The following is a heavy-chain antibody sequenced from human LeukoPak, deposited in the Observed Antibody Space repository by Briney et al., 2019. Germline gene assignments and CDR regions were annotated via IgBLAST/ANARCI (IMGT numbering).Heavy chain of an antibody. CDR3: ARGPYDSSGYYPR. V-gene: IGHV3-48*03. CDR1: GFTFSSYE. J-gene: IGHJ4*02. D-gene: IGHD3-22*01. Sequence: GGSLRLSCAASGFTFSSYEMNWVRQAPGKGLEWVSYISSSGSTIYYADSVKGRFTISRDNAKNSLYLQMNSLRSDDTTVYYCARGPYDSSGYYPRWGQGTLVTVSS. CDR2: ISSSGSTI.